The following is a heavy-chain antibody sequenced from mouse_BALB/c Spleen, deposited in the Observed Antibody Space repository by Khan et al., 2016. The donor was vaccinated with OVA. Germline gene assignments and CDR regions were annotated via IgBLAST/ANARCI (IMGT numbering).Heavy chain of an antibody. CDR3: ARKDYYDCDPFPY. CDR1: GYSITSEFA. CDR2: ITYSGNT. Sequence: EVKLQESGPGLVKPSQSLSLTCTVTGYSITSEFAWNWIRQFPGNKLEWMGYITYSGNTRYNPSLKSQIPITRDTSRNQSFLQLNSVTTEDTATDYGARKDYYDCDPFPYWGQGTLVTVSA. V-gene: IGHV3-2*02. J-gene: IGHJ3*01. D-gene: IGHD2-4*01.